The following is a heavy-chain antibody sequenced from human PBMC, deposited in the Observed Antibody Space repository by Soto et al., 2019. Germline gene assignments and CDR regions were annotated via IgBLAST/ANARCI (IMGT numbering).Heavy chain of an antibody. V-gene: IGHV3-48*02. J-gene: IGHJ4*02. CDR3: ARGILADHFEY. CDR1: GFTFSSYS. Sequence: EVQLVESGGGLVQPGGSLRLSCAASGFTFSSYSMNWVRQAPGKGLEWVSYISSSSSIIYYADSVKGRFTISRDNAKNSLYLQMNSLGDEDTAVYYCARGILADHFEYWGQGTLVTVSS. CDR2: ISSSSSII.